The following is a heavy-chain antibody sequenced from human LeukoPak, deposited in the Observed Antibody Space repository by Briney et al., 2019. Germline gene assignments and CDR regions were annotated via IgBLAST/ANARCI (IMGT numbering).Heavy chain of an antibody. CDR3: ARERTPGSGYGVDY. CDR1: GYTFTGYY. V-gene: IGHV1-2*02. J-gene: IGHJ4*02. Sequence: ASVKVSCKASGYTFTGYYIHWVRQAPGQGLEGMGWINPNINGTNYAQKFQGRVTMTGDRSISTAYMELSRLRSDDTAVYYCARERTPGSGYGVDYWGQGTVVTVSS. D-gene: IGHD6-25*01. CDR2: INPNINGT.